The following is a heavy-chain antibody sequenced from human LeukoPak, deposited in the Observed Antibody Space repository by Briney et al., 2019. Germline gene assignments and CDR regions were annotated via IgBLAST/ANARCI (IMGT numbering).Heavy chain of an antibody. CDR1: GGSIREYY. V-gene: IGHV4-59*01. Sequence: PSETLSLTXTVSGGSIREYYLSWIWRPPGKGLEWIGYIYVSGSTNYNPSLKSRVTISVDTSKNHFSLKLSSVPAADTAVYYCARELVRGVIGAFDIWGRGTMVTVSS. CDR2: IYVSGST. CDR3: ARELVRGVIGAFDI. D-gene: IGHD3-10*01. J-gene: IGHJ3*02.